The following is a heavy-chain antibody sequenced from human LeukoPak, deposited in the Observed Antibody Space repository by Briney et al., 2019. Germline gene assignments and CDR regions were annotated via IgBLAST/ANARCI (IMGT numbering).Heavy chain of an antibody. CDR2: FDPEDGET. V-gene: IGHV1-24*01. D-gene: IGHD4-17*01. CDR1: GYTLTELS. CDR3: ARASTVTDPTDY. J-gene: IGHJ4*02. Sequence: SVKVSCKVSGYTLTELSMHWVRQAPGKGLEWMGGFDPEDGETIYAQKFQGRVTMTEDTSTDTAYMELSSLRSEDTAVYYCARASTVTDPTDYWGQGTLVTVSS.